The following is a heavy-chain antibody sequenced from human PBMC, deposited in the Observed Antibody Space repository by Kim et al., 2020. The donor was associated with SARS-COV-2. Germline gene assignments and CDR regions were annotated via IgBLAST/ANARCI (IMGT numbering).Heavy chain of an antibody. V-gene: IGHV3-23*01. CDR3: AKNPITWFGADNWFDP. CDR2: ISGSGGST. D-gene: IGHD3-10*01. J-gene: IGHJ5*02. CDR1: GFTFSSYA. Sequence: GGSLRLSCAASGFTFSSYAMSWVRQAPGKGLEWVSAISGSGGSTYYADSVKGRFTISRDNSKNTLYLQMNSLRAEDTAVYYCAKNPITWFGADNWFDPWGQGTLVTVAS.